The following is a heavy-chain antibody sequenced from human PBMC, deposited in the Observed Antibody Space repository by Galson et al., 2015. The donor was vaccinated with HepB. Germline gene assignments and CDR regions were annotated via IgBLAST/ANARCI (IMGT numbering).Heavy chain of an antibody. CDR2: ISSSSSTI. CDR1: GFTFGSYS. J-gene: IGHJ3*02. V-gene: IGHV3-48*02. Sequence: CLILAGAASGFTFGSYSMKWVRQAPGEGLEWVSYISSSSSTIYYADSVKGRINISRHNAKNSLYLQMNSLRDEDTAVYYCAREGGLGDFWSGYYPRDAFDIWGQGTMVTVSS. CDR3: AREGGLGDFWSGYYPRDAFDI. D-gene: IGHD3-3*01.